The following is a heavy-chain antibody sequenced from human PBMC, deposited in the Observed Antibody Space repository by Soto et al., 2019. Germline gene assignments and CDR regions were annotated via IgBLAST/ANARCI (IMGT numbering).Heavy chain of an antibody. J-gene: IGHJ4*02. D-gene: IGHD2-2*01. CDR1: GFTFSSYA. Sequence: VQLLESGGGLVQPGGSLRLSCAASGFTFSSYAMSWVRQAPGKGLEWVSAISGSGVNTDYADSVKGRFTMARDNSKNTLYLHMNSLRAEDTAVYYCVLCSTNCFRYYFDYWGQGALVTVSS. V-gene: IGHV3-23*01. CDR2: ISGSGVNT. CDR3: VLCSTNCFRYYFDY.